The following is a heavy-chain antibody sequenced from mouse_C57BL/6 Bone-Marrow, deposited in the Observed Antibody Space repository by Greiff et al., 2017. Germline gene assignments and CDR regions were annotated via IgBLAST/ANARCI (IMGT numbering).Heavy chain of an antibody. CDR1: GFTFSSYA. J-gene: IGHJ1*03. Sequence: EVQLVESGGGLVKPGGSLKLSCAASGFTFSSYAMSWVRQTPEKRLEWVATISDGGSYTYYPDTVKGRFTISRDNAKNNLYLQMSHLKSEDTAMYYCARVADGYWYFDVWGTGTTVTVSS. V-gene: IGHV5-4*01. CDR2: ISDGGSYT. CDR3: ARVADGYWYFDV.